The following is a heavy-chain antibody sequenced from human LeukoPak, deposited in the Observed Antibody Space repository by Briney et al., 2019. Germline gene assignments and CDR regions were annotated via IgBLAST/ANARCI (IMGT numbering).Heavy chain of an antibody. CDR1: GGSISSSNYY. D-gene: IGHD3-22*01. Sequence: PSETLSLTCTVSGGSISSSNYYWGWIRQPPGKGLEWIGEINHSGSTNYNPSLKSRVTISVDTSKNQFSLKLSSVTAADTAVYYCAETTYYYDSSGYSTPFGYWGQGTLVTVSS. CDR2: INHSGST. V-gene: IGHV4-39*07. J-gene: IGHJ4*02. CDR3: AETTYYYDSSGYSTPFGY.